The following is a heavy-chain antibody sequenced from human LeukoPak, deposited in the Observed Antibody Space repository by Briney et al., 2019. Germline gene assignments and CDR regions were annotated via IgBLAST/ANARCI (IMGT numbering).Heavy chain of an antibody. Sequence: SVKVSCKASGGTFSSYTISWVRQAPEQGLEWMGRIIPILGIANYAQKFQGRVTITTDESTSTAYMELSSLRSEDTAVYYCASLVGATWAYWGQGTLVTVSS. CDR1: GGTFSSYT. D-gene: IGHD1-26*01. CDR2: IIPILGIA. J-gene: IGHJ4*02. V-gene: IGHV1-69*02. CDR3: ASLVGATWAY.